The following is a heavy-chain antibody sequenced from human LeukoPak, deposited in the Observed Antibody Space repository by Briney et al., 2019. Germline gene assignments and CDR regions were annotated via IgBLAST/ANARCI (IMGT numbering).Heavy chain of an antibody. J-gene: IGHJ3*02. V-gene: IGHV3-7*01. D-gene: IGHD6-6*01. Sequence: GGTLRLSCAASGFTFSSYWMSWVRQAPGKGLEWVANIKQDGSERYYVDSLKGQFTISRDNAKNSLYLQMNSLRAEDTAVYYCARVASYAFDIWGQGTMVTVSS. CDR1: GFTFSSYW. CDR2: IKQDGSER. CDR3: ARVASYAFDI.